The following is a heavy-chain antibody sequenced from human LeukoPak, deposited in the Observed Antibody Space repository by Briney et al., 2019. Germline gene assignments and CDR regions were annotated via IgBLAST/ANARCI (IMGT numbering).Heavy chain of an antibody. Sequence: GASVKVSCKASGYTFTSYYMHWVRQAPGQGLEWMGVINPSGGSTSYAQKFQGRVTMTRDTSTSTVYMELSSLRSEDTAVYYCARGVDYYDSSGPNPNFDYWGQGTLVTVSS. J-gene: IGHJ4*02. CDR3: ARGVDYYDSSGPNPNFDY. D-gene: IGHD3-22*01. CDR1: GYTFTSYY. CDR2: INPSGGST. V-gene: IGHV1-46*01.